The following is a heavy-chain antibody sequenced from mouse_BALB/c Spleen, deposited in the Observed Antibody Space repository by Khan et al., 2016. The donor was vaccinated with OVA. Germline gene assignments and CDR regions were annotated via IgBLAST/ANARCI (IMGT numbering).Heavy chain of an antibody. CDR2: MIYSGNT. CDR1: GDSITSGY. Sequence: VQLKESGPSLVKPSQTLSLTCSVTGDSITSGYWSWIRKFPGNKLEYMGYMIYSGNTYYYPSLKSRISITRHTSKNYYYLQLNSVTTEDTATYYCARSTDRYAFAYWGQGTLVTVSA. D-gene: IGHD2-14*01. CDR3: ARSTDRYAFAY. V-gene: IGHV3-8*02. J-gene: IGHJ3*01.